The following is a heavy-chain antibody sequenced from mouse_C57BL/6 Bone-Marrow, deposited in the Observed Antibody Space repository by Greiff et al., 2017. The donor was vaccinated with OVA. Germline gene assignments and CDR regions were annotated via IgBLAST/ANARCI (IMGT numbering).Heavy chain of an antibody. CDR2: IYPRSGNT. V-gene: IGHV1-81*01. Sequence: VQLVESGAELARPGASVKLSCKASGYTFTSYGISWVKQRTGQGLEWIGEIYPRSGNTYYNEKFKGKATLTADKSSSTAYMELRSLTTEESAVYSCARWPSYEGNVEDYWGQGTTLTVSS. D-gene: IGHD2-1*01. CDR3: ARWPSYEGNVEDY. CDR1: GYTFTSYG. J-gene: IGHJ2*01.